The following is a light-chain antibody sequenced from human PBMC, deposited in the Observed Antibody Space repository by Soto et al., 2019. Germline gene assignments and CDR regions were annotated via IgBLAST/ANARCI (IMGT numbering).Light chain of an antibody. CDR2: GAS. J-gene: IGKJ4*01. CDR1: QRVTSNY. CDR3: QQRNNWPPT. V-gene: IGKV3D-20*02. Sequence: EIVLTQSPGTLSLSPGERATLSCGASQRVTSNYLAWYQQKPGQAPRLLIFGASTRATGIPDRFSGSGSGTDFTLTISSLEPEDFALYFCQQRNNWPPTFGGGTKVE.